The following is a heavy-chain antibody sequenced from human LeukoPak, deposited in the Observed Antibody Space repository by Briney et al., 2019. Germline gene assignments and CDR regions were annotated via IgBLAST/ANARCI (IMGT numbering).Heavy chain of an antibody. V-gene: IGHV4-4*07. Sequence: PSETLSLTCTVSGGSISSYYWSWIRQPAGKGLEWIGRIYTSGSTNYNPSLKSRVTMSVNTSKNQFSLKLSSVTAADTAVYYCARATPMVRGVGGRFDYWGQGTLVTVSS. CDR1: GGSISSYY. CDR2: IYTSGST. CDR3: ARATPMVRGVGGRFDY. J-gene: IGHJ4*02. D-gene: IGHD3-10*01.